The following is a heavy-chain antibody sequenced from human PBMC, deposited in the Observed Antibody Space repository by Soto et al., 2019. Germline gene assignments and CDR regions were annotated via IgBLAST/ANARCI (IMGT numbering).Heavy chain of an antibody. Sequence: EVQLVESGGGLVQPGGSLRLSCAASGFTFSSYWMSWVRQAPGKGLEWVANIKQDGSEKYYVDSVKGRFTISRDNAKNSLYLQMNSLRAEDTAVYYCARDIQLVDYYYGMDVWGQGTTVTVSS. J-gene: IGHJ6*02. CDR1: GFTFSSYW. V-gene: IGHV3-7*01. CDR2: IKQDGSEK. D-gene: IGHD6-6*01. CDR3: ARDIQLVDYYYGMDV.